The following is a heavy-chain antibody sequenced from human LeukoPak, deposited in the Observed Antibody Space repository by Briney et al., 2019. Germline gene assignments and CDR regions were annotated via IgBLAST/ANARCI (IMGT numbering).Heavy chain of an antibody. CDR2: INPNSGDT. J-gene: IGHJ4*02. CDR3: ARDYCSSTSCLFGY. Sequence: ASVKVSCKASGYTFTGYHMHWVRQAPGQGLEWMGRINPNSGDTNYAQKFQGRVTMTRDTSISTAYMELSRLRSDDTAVYYCARDYCSSTSCLFGYWGQGTLVTVSS. D-gene: IGHD2-2*01. V-gene: IGHV1-2*06. CDR1: GYTFTGYH.